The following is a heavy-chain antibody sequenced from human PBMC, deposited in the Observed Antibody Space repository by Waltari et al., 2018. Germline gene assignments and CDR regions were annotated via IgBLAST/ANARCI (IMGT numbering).Heavy chain of an antibody. V-gene: IGHV4-61*02. D-gene: IGHD3-3*01. J-gene: IGHJ5*02. Sequence: VELQESGPGLVKPSQNLSLTCSVSGGSINSEFYYWNWIRQPAGKGLEWIGRIYTSGDTNYNPSLKTRVSISVDPSRNQFSLKLTSVTAADTAVYYCARDLRHPSYYDFSFDTWGQGSLVTVSS. CDR2: IYTSGDT. CDR3: ARDLRHPSYYDFSFDT. CDR1: GGSINSEFYY.